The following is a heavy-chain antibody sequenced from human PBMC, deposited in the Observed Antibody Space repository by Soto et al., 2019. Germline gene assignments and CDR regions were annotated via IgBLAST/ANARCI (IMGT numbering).Heavy chain of an antibody. J-gene: IGHJ6*02. V-gene: IGHV1-69*04. D-gene: IGHD2-15*01. CDR1: GGTFSSYT. CDR3: ARDAGYCSGGSCYSNYYYGMDV. Sequence: SVKVSCKASGGTFSSYTISWVRQAPGQGLEWMGRIIPILGIANYAQKFQGRVTITADKSTSTAYMELSSLRSEDTAVYYCARDAGYCSGGSCYSNYYYGMDVWG. CDR2: IIPILGIA.